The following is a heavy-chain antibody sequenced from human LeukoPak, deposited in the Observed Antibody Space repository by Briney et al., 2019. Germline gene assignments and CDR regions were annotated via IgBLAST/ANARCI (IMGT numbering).Heavy chain of an antibody. Sequence: PSQTLSLTCTVSGDSISSGGYWWSWIRQHPGKGPEWIGYISYGGNTYYNPSLKSRVAISADTPKNQFSLKLSSTTAADTAVYYCARAPVATPSEFDYWGQGTLVTVSS. CDR1: GDSISSGGYW. V-gene: IGHV4-31*03. D-gene: IGHD5-12*01. J-gene: IGHJ4*02. CDR3: ARAPVATPSEFDY. CDR2: ISYGGNT.